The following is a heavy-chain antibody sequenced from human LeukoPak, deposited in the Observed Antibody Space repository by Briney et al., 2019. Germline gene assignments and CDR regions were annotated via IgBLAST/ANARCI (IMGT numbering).Heavy chain of an antibody. V-gene: IGHV4-59*01. CDR1: GVSISSYY. J-gene: IGHJ4*02. CDR2: ISYSGNT. Sequence: SETLSLTCTVSGVSISSYYWSWIRQPPGKGLEWIGYISYSGNTNSNPSLKSRVTISVDTSKNQFSLKLSPVTAADTAVYYCARGLDYFDSSGYVDYWGQGTLVAVSS. D-gene: IGHD3-22*01. CDR3: ARGLDYFDSSGYVDY.